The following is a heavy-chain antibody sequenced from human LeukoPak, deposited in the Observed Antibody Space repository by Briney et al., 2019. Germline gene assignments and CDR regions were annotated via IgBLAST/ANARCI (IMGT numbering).Heavy chain of an antibody. D-gene: IGHD2-21*01. J-gene: IGHJ5*02. Sequence: GGSLRLSCAASGYTFSDYALGWVRQAPGRGLEWVATLSGSGAGTYYSDSVQGRFTISRDNSKRTLFLQMNSLRAEDTAVYYCAKDAAVVHHDNWFDPWGQGTLVTVSS. CDR2: LSGSGAGT. CDR3: AKDAAVVHHDNWFDP. V-gene: IGHV3-23*01. CDR1: GYTFSDYA.